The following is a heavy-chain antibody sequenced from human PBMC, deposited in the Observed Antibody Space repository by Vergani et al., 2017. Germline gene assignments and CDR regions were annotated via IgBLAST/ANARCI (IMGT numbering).Heavy chain of an antibody. CDR3: AKNFGAVATMGTFDY. D-gene: IGHD5-12*01. CDR1: GFTFSSYG. Sequence: QVQLVESGGGVVQPGGSLRLSCAASGFTFSSYGIHWVRQAPGKGLEWVAFIRYDGSNKYYADSVKGRFTISRDNSKNTMYLQMNSLRAEDTAVYYCAKNFGAVATMGTFDYWGQGTLVTVSS. CDR2: IRYDGSNK. V-gene: IGHV3-30*02. J-gene: IGHJ4*02.